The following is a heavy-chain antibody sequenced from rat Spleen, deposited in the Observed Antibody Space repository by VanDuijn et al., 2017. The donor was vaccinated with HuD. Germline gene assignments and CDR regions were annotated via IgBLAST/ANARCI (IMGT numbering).Heavy chain of an antibody. Sequence: EVQLVESGGGLVQPGRSLKVSCEASGFTFRNFDMAWVRQAPTKGLEWVATISYGDSSGHSSTYYRDSVKGRFTISRDNAKSTLSLQMDSLRSEDTATYYCARRHYGYTDYFDYWGQGVMVTVSS. J-gene: IGHJ2*01. D-gene: IGHD1-9*01. CDR2: ISYGDSSGHSST. CDR3: ARRHYGYTDYFDY. V-gene: IGHV5-29*01. CDR1: GFTFRNFD.